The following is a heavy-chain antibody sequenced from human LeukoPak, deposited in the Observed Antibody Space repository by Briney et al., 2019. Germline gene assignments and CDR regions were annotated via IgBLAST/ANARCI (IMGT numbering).Heavy chain of an antibody. Sequence: SETLSLTCTVSGGSIRSSYYYWGWIRQPPGKGLEWIGSIYDSGSTYYNPSLKSRVTISVDTSKNQFSLKLSSVTAADTAVYYCARHGIPAAGTLYYFDYWGQGTLVTVSS. CDR3: ARHGIPAAGTLYYFDY. CDR1: GGSIRSSYYY. CDR2: IYDSGST. V-gene: IGHV4-39*01. D-gene: IGHD6-13*01. J-gene: IGHJ4*02.